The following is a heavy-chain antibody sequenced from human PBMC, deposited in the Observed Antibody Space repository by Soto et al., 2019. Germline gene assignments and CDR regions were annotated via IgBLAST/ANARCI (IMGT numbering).Heavy chain of an antibody. D-gene: IGHD6-13*01. J-gene: IGHJ4*02. CDR1: GDSMTKYY. CDR2: VYTSGST. Sequence: ETLSLTCNASGDSMTKYYWSWIRQPAGKGLEWIGRVYTSGSTNYNPSLKSRVTMSIDTSNNHFSLSLKSVTAADTAVYYCARTIGAAYYFDFWGQGALVTVSS. CDR3: ARTIGAAYYFDF. V-gene: IGHV4-4*07.